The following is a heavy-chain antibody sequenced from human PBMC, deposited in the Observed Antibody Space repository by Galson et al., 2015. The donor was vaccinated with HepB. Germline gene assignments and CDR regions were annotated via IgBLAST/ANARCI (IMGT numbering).Heavy chain of an antibody. CDR1: GYTFTSHA. V-gene: IGHV1-3*01. J-gene: IGHJ4*02. Sequence: KVSCKASGYTFTSHAMHWVRQAPGQRLEWMGWINAGNGNTKYSQKFQGRVTIPRDTSASTAYMELSSLRSEDTAVYYCARDSAGITMIYWGQGTLVTVSS. CDR3: ARDSAGITMIY. D-gene: IGHD3-22*01. CDR2: INAGNGNT.